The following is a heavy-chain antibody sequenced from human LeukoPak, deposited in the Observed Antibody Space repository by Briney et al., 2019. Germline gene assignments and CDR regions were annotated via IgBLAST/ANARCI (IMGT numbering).Heavy chain of an antibody. V-gene: IGHV4-4*02. CDR1: GGSISSSNW. CDR3: ARVNRVRGYSYGWNWFDP. Sequence: SGTLSLTCAVSGGSISSSNWWSWVRQPPGKGLEWIGEIYHSGSTNYNPSLKSRVTISVDTSKNQFSLKLSSVTAADTAVYYCARVNRVRGYSYGWNWFDPWGQGTLVTVSS. CDR2: IYHSGST. J-gene: IGHJ5*02. D-gene: IGHD5-18*01.